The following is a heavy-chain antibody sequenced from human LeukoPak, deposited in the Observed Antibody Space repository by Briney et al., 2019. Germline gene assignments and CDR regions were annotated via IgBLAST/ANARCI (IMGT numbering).Heavy chain of an antibody. V-gene: IGHV4-61*02. CDR2: IYTSGST. CDR3: ARESVAVAGTVGPSNI. J-gene: IGHJ3*02. D-gene: IGHD6-19*01. Sequence: PSETLSLTCTVSGGSISSGSYYWSWIRQPAGKGLEWIGRIYTSGSTYYNPSLKSRVTISVDTSKNQFSLKLSSVTAADTAVYYCARESVAVAGTVGPSNIWGQGTMVTVSS. CDR1: GGSISSGSYY.